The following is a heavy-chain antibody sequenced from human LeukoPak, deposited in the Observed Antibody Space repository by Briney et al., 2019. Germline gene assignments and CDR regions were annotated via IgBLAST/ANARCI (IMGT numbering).Heavy chain of an antibody. D-gene: IGHD6-6*01. Sequence: GGSLRLSCAASGFTFSSYAMSWVRQAPGKGLEWVSAISGSGGSTYYADSVKGRFTISRDNSKNTLYLQMNSLRAGDTAVYYCAKGGELVRGYYYYMDVWGKGTTVTVSS. J-gene: IGHJ6*03. CDR2: ISGSGGST. CDR1: GFTFSSYA. CDR3: AKGGELVRGYYYYMDV. V-gene: IGHV3-23*01.